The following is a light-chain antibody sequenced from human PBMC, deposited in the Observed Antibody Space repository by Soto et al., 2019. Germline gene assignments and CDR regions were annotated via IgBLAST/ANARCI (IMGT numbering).Light chain of an antibody. V-gene: IGKV1-5*03. CDR2: KAS. CDR1: QSISVW. J-gene: IGKJ5*01. CDR3: QQYNTYLIT. Sequence: IQMTQSPSTLSASVGDRVTLTCRASQSISVWLAWYQQKPGKAPKLLIYKASSLASGVPSRFSGSGSGTEFTLTISSLHADDFATYCCQQYNTYLITFGQGTRLEIK.